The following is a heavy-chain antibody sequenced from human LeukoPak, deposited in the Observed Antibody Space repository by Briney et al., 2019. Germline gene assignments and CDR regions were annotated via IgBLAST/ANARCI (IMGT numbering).Heavy chain of an antibody. CDR2: IYYSGST. Sequence: PSETLSLTCTVSGGSISSYYWSWIRQPPGKGLEWIGYIYYSGSTNYNPSLKSRVTMSVDTSKNQFSLKLSSVTAADTAVYYCARVGYYDSSGYYFEAFDIWGQGTMVTVSS. J-gene: IGHJ3*02. CDR3: ARVGYYDSSGYYFEAFDI. D-gene: IGHD3-22*01. CDR1: GGSISSYY. V-gene: IGHV4-59*01.